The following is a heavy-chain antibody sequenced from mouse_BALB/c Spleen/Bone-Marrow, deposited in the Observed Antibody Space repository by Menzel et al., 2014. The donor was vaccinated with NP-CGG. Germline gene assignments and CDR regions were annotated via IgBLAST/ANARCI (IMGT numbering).Heavy chain of an antibody. V-gene: IGHV7-3*02. CDR2: IRNKAYGYTT. J-gene: IGHJ4*01. CDR3: ARFPMDY. Sequence: EVKLMESGGGLVQPGGSLRLSCTTSGLTFTDYYMGWVRQPPGKALEWLAFIRNKAYGYTTEYSASVRGRFTISRDNSQSILYLQMNTLRAEDSATYYCARFPMDYWGQGTSVTVS. CDR1: GLTFTDYY.